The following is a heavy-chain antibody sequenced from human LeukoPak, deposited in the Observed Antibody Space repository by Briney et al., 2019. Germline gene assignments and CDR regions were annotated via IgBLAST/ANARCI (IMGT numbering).Heavy chain of an antibody. D-gene: IGHD6-19*01. CDR1: GFTFKSYA. Sequence: GGSLRLSCSASGFTFKSYAMHWVRQAPGKGLEYVSSINTNGANTYYADSVKGRFTISRDNSKNTLYLQMNTLRAEDTAVYYCARRYSSGWWIDYWGQGTLVTVSS. CDR3: ARRYSSGWWIDY. V-gene: IGHV3-64*04. CDR2: INTNGANT. J-gene: IGHJ4*02.